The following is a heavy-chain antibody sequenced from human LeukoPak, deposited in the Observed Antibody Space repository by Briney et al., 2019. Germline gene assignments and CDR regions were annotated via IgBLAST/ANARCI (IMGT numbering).Heavy chain of an antibody. CDR3: ARNGGNSDFDY. V-gene: IGHV3-21*01. Sequence: PGGCLRLSCAASGFTFSSYSMNWVRQAPGKGLEWVSFISSSGTYIYYADSMKGRFTISRDNAKNSLYFQMNSLRAEDTAVYYCARNGGNSDFDYWGQGTLVTVSS. D-gene: IGHD4-23*01. J-gene: IGHJ4*02. CDR1: GFTFSSYS. CDR2: ISSSGTYI.